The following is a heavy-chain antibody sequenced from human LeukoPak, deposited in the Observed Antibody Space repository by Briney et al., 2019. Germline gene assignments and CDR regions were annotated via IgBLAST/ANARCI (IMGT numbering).Heavy chain of an antibody. V-gene: IGHV3-23*01. CDR3: AKAGEIVVVSYYFDY. D-gene: IGHD3-22*01. CDR2: VSGSGGST. Sequence: GGSLRLSCASSGFTFSSYAMSWVPQAPGKGLEWVSAVSGSGGSTYYADSVKGRFTISRDNSKNTLYLQMNSLRAEDTAVYYCAKAGEIVVVSYYFDYWGQGTLVTVSS. CDR1: GFTFSSYA. J-gene: IGHJ4*02.